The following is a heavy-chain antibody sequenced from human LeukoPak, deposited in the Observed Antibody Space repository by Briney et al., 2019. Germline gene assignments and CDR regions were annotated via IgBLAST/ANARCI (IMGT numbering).Heavy chain of an antibody. V-gene: IGHV3-30-3*01. D-gene: IGHD6-13*01. CDR2: ISYDGSNK. J-gene: IGHJ4*02. CDR3: ARNLEEAVPRQLVIGGGLY. CDR1: GFTFSSYA. Sequence: GRSLRLSCAASGFTFSSYAMHWVRQAPGKGLEWVAVISYDGSNKYYADSVKGRFTISRDNSKNTLYLQMNSLRAEDTAVYYCARNLEEAVPRQLVIGGGLYWGQGTLVTVSS.